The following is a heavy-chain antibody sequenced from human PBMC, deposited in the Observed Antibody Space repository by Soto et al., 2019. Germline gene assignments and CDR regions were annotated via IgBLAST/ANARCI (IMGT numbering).Heavy chain of an antibody. CDR2: ISAYNGNT. CDR3: ARVDSSGWYNWFDP. Sequence: ASVKVSCKAPGYTFTSYGISWVRQAPGQGLEWMGWISAYNGNTNYAQKLQGRVTMTTDTSTSTAYMELRSLRSDDTAVYYCARVDSSGWYNWFDPWGQGTLVTVSS. V-gene: IGHV1-18*01. J-gene: IGHJ5*02. D-gene: IGHD6-19*01. CDR1: GYTFTSYG.